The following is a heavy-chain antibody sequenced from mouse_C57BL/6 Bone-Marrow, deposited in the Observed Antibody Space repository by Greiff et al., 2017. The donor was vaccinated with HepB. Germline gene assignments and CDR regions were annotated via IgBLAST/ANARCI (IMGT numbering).Heavy chain of an antibody. CDR2: ISSGGSYT. J-gene: IGHJ2*01. D-gene: IGHD1-1*01. V-gene: IGHV5-6*01. CDR1: GFTFSSYG. CDR3: ARQNYYGSSSGYFDY. Sequence: EVKLMESGGDLVKPGGSLKLSCAASGFTFSSYGMSWVRQTPDKRLEWVATISSGGSYTYYPDSVKGRFTISRDNAKNTLYLQMSSLKSEDTAMYYCARQNYYGSSSGYFDYWGQGTTLTVSS.